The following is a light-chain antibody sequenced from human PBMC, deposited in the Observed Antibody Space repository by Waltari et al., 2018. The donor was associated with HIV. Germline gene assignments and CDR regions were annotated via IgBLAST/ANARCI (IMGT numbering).Light chain of an antibody. V-gene: IGLV4-69*01. Sequence: QLVLTQSPSASASLGASVKLTCTLSSGHSSYAIAWHQQQPEKGPRYLMKLNSDGSHSKGDAIPDRFSGSSSGAERYLTISSLQSEDEADYYCQTWGVFGGGTKLTVL. J-gene: IGLJ3*02. CDR1: SGHSSYA. CDR2: LNSDGSH. CDR3: QTWGV.